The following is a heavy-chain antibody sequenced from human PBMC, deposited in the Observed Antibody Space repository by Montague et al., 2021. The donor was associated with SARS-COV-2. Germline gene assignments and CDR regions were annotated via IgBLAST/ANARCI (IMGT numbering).Heavy chain of an antibody. CDR2: IISSGGT. J-gene: IGHJ4*02. Sequence: SETLSLTCTVSGVSITSSYWNWIRQPPAKRLLWCVYIISSGGTNYNTSLHSRVTISADTSNNQFSLKLSSVTAAETAVYYCARGGGRGYRYYLDYWGQGPRFTFPS. CDR1: GVSITSSY. V-gene: IGHV4-59*01. CDR3: ARGGGRGYRYYLDY. D-gene: IGHD3-16*02.